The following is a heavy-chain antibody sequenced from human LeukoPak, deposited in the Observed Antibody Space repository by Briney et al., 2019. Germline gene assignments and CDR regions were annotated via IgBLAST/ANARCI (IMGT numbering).Heavy chain of an antibody. CDR1: GLTVSNYA. Sequence: PGGSLRLSCAASGLTVSNYAVSWVRQAPGKGLEWVSTISSSGGSTNYVDSVKGRFTISRDNSKNTLYLQMNSLRAEDTAVYYCAKDHEGGRWDYFDYWGQGTLVTVSS. D-gene: IGHD3-16*01. V-gene: IGHV3-23*01. CDR3: AKDHEGGRWDYFDY. J-gene: IGHJ4*02. CDR2: ISSSGGST.